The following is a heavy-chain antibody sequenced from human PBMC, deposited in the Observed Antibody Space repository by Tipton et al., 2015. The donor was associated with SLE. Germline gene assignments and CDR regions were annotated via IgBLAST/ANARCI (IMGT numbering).Heavy chain of an antibody. CDR1: GGSISSGSYY. J-gene: IGHJ3*01. V-gene: IGHV4-61*09. D-gene: IGHD2-15*01. CDR3: ARGMRYCSGGSCYGCSFDV. CDR2: IYTSGST. Sequence: TLSLTCTVSGGSISSGSYYWSWIRQPAGKGLEWIGHIYTSGSTNYNPSLKSRVTISVDTSKNQFSLKLSSVTAADTAVYYCARGMRYCSGGSCYGCSFDVWGQGTMVTVSS.